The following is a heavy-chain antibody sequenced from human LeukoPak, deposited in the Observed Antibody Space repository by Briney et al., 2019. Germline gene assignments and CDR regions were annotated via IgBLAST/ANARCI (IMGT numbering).Heavy chain of an antibody. Sequence: ASVKVSCKASGYTFTSYDINWVRQATGQGLEWLGWMNPNSGNTGYAQKFQGRVTMTRNTSISTAYMELSSLRSEDTAVYYCARGRYCTNGVCYTRPPFDYWGQGTLVTVSS. V-gene: IGHV1-8*01. CDR2: MNPNSGNT. CDR1: GYTFTSYD. CDR3: ARGRYCTNGVCYTRPPFDY. J-gene: IGHJ4*02. D-gene: IGHD2-8*01.